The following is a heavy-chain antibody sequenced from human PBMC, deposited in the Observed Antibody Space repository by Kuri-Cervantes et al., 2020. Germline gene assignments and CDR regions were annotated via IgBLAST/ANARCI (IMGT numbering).Heavy chain of an antibody. J-gene: IGHJ2*01. CDR2: INAGNGNT. V-gene: IGHV1-3*01. D-gene: IGHD6-19*01. CDR1: GYTFTSYA. Sequence: ASVKVSCKASGYTFTSYAMHWVRQAPGQRLEWMGWINAGNGNTKYSQKFQGRVTITRDTSASTAYMELSSLRSEDTAVYYCARAPHRPSRRPIAVAGNWYFDLWGRGTLVTVSS. CDR3: ARAPHRPSRRPIAVAGNWYFDL.